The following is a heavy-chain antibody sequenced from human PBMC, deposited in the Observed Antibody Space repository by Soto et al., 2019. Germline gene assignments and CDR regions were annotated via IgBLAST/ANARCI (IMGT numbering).Heavy chain of an antibody. CDR3: ARDLNSGSPTPPYGMDV. D-gene: IGHD1-26*01. V-gene: IGHV1-69*13. J-gene: IGHJ6*02. CDR1: GGTFSSYA. Sequence: GASVKVSCKASGGTFSSYAISWVRQAPGQGLEWMGGIIPIFGTANYAQKFQGRVTITADESTSTAYMELSSLRSEDTAVYYCARDLNSGSPTPPYGMDVWGQGTTVTVSS. CDR2: IIPIFGTA.